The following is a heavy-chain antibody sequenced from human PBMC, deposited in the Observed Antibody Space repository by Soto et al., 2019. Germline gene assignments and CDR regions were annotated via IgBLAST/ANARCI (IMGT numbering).Heavy chain of an antibody. CDR3: ARFRSGIGWDF. CDR2: ISGSGGNR. Sequence: EVQVLESGGGLEQPGGSLRLSCAASGFTFRSYVMSWVRQAPGKGLEWVSNISGSGGNRYYADSVKGRLTISRDNSNNTVYLQVDSLRAEDTAIYYCARFRSGIGWDFWGQGTLVTVSS. J-gene: IGHJ4*02. D-gene: IGHD2-15*01. CDR1: GFTFRSYV. V-gene: IGHV3-23*01.